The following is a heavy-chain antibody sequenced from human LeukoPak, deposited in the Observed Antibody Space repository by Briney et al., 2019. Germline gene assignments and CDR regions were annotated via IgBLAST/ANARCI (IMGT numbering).Heavy chain of an antibody. V-gene: IGHV4-59*12. J-gene: IGHJ4*02. Sequence: SETLSLTCTVSGGSISSYYWSWIRQPPGKGLEWIGYIYYSGSTNYNPSLKSRVTISVDTSKNQFSLKLSSVTAADTAVYYCAKDPLWLYGDPIGWGQGTLVTVSS. CDR3: AKDPLWLYGDPIG. CDR2: IYYSGST. CDR1: GGSISSYY. D-gene: IGHD4-17*01.